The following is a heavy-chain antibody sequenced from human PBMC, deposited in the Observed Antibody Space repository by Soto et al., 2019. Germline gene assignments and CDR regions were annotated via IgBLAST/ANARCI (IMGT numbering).Heavy chain of an antibody. J-gene: IGHJ6*02. D-gene: IGHD3-22*01. CDR1: GDSISSGGYY. CDR2: IYYSGST. CDR3: ARDPLYYERRCYYDGGNYGLEG. V-gene: IGHV4-31*03. Sequence: PSATLSLTCTVSGDSISSGGYYWSWIRQHPGKGLEWIGYIYYSGSTYYSPSLKSRVTISIDTSMNQFSLKLYSVTAADTAVYYCARDPLYYERRCYYDGGNYGLEGWGQGPTVT.